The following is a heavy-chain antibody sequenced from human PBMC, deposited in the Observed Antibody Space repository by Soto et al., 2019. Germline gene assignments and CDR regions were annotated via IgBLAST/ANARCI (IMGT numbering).Heavy chain of an antibody. Sequence: SETLSLTCAVYGGSFSGYYWSWIRQPPGKGLEWIGEINHSGSTNYNPSLKSRVTISVDTSKNQFSLKLSSVTAADTAVYYCARVRGVIAYYYYYMDVWGKGTTVTVSS. CDR2: INHSGST. CDR1: GGSFSGYY. D-gene: IGHD3-10*01. V-gene: IGHV4-34*01. J-gene: IGHJ6*03. CDR3: ARVRGVIAYYYYYMDV.